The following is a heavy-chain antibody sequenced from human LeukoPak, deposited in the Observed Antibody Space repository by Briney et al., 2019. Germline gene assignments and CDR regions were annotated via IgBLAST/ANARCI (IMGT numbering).Heavy chain of an antibody. V-gene: IGHV1-8*03. CDR2: MNPNSGNT. J-gene: IGHJ6*03. CDR3: AGGREQLAQFVVFAYYMDV. Sequence: GASVKVSCKASGYTFTSYDINWVRQATGQGLEWMGWMNPNSGNTGYAQKFQGRVTITRNTSISTAYMELSSLRSEDTAVYYCAGGREQLAQFVVFAYYMDVWGKGTTVTVSS. CDR1: GYTFTSYD. D-gene: IGHD2-21*01.